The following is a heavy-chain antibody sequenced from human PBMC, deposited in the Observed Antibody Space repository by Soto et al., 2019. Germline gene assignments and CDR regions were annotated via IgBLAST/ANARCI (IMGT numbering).Heavy chain of an antibody. D-gene: IGHD6-13*01. CDR1: GGTFSSYT. Sequence: QVQLVQSGAEVKKPGSSVKVSCKASGGTFSSYTISWVRQAPGQGLEWMGRIIPILGIANYAQKFQGRVTITADKSQSTAYMELSSLRSEDTAVYYCARDGQAAADLFDYWGQGTLVTVSS. CDR2: IIPILGIA. J-gene: IGHJ4*02. V-gene: IGHV1-69*08. CDR3: ARDGQAAADLFDY.